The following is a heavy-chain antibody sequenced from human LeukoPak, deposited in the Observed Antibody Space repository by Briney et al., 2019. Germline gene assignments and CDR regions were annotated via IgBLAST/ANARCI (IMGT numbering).Heavy chain of an antibody. Sequence: PGGSLRLSCAASGFTFSSYAMSWVRQAPGKGLEWVSLITGSGGSTHYADSVKGRFTISRDNSKNTLYLQMNSLRAEDTAVYYCAKKGIAAAGDWFDPWGQGTLDTVSS. J-gene: IGHJ5*02. CDR1: GFTFSSYA. CDR2: ITGSGGST. V-gene: IGHV3-23*01. CDR3: AKKGIAAAGDWFDP. D-gene: IGHD6-13*01.